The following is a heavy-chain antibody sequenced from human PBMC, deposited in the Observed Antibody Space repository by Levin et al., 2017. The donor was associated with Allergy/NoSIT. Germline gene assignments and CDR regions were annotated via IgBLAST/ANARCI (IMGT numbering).Heavy chain of an antibody. D-gene: IGHD2/OR15-2a*01. Sequence: GESLKISCAASGFTFSGNWMTWVRQAPGKGLEWVANIVQGGSEKNYVDSVKGRFTISRDNAKNSLYLQMNSLRAEDTAIYYCARNRYMDVWGNGTTVTVS. CDR3: ARNRYMDV. CDR1: GFTFSGNW. CDR2: IVQGGSEK. J-gene: IGHJ6*03. V-gene: IGHV3-7*03.